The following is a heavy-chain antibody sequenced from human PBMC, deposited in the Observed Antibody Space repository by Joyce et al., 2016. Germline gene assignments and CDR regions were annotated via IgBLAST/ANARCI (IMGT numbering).Heavy chain of an antibody. V-gene: IGHV4-61*01. D-gene: IGHD3-10*01. J-gene: IGHJ6*02. CDR2: IYSSETT. Sequence: HLQESGPGLVKPSATLSLTWTISGDSFSGTSYYWSWIRQSPGKGLEWRGCIYSSETTHYKPSLGGWLSISVGAAKKQFCLRLTSVTSADTAVYYCATSLPSRVGGFQFFGMDVWGQGTTVIVS. CDR1: GDSFSGTSYY. CDR3: ATSLPSRVGGFQFFGMDV.